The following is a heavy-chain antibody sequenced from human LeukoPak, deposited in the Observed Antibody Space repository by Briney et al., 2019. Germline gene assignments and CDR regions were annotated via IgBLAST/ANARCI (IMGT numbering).Heavy chain of an antibody. CDR3: VWFGELARFDP. J-gene: IGHJ5*02. CDR2: IKSDGSIT. D-gene: IGHD3-10*01. Sequence: GGSLRLSCAASGFTFSNYWMHWVCQAPGKGLEWVSRIKSDGSITSYADAVKGRFTISRDNAKSTLYLQMNSLRAEDTAVYYCVWFGELARFDPWGQGTLVTVSS. CDR1: GFTFSNYW. V-gene: IGHV3-74*01.